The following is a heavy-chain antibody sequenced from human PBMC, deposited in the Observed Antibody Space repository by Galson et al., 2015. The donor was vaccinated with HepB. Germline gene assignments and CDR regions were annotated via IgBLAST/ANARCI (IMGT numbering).Heavy chain of an antibody. D-gene: IGHD7-27*01. J-gene: IGHJ5*02. CDR1: GDSIDSSPYY. V-gene: IGHV4-39*07. Sequence: LSLTCTVSGDSIDSSPYYWVWIRQPPGKGLEWIGNIYYSGTTYYSPSLKRRVTMSIDTSKNQFSLRLTSVTAVDTAVYYCARDFGWGSRRFDPWGQGTLVTVSS. CDR3: ARDFGWGSRRFDP. CDR2: IYYSGTT.